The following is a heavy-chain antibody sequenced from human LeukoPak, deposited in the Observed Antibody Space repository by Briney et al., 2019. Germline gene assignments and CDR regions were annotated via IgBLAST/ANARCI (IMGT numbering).Heavy chain of an antibody. J-gene: IGHJ6*02. V-gene: IGHV3-11*01. CDR1: GFTLSDYY. Sequence: AGGSLRLSCAASGFTLSDYYMSWIRQAPGKGLEWVSYISSSGTTIYYADSVKGRFTISRDNAKNSLYLQMNSLRAEDTAVYYCARGRSSSPIYYYGMDVWGQGTTVTVSS. CDR2: ISSSGTTI. D-gene: IGHD6-13*01. CDR3: ARGRSSSPIYYYGMDV.